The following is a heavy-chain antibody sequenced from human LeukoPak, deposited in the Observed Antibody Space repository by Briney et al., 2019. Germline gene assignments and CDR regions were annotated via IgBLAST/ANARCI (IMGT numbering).Heavy chain of an antibody. D-gene: IGHD1-26*01. J-gene: IGHJ4*02. V-gene: IGHV3-48*01. CDR1: EFSVGSNY. CDR3: ARDQGGGTSY. Sequence: GGSLRLSCAASEFSVGSNYMTWVRQAPGEGLEWVSYISSLSGTIYYADSVKGRFTISRDNAKNSLYLQMDSLRAEETAVYYCARDQGGGTSYWGQGTLVTVSS. CDR2: ISSLSGTI.